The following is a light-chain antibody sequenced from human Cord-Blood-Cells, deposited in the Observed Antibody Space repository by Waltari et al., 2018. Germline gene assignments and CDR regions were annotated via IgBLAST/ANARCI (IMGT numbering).Light chain of an antibody. CDR2: DVS. Sequence: QSVLTQPASVSGSPGQSITISCTGTSSDVGGYNYVSWYQQHPGKAPKLMIYDVSKRPSGAPDRFSGSKSGNTASLTISGLQAEDEADYYCCSYAGSYTWVFGGGTKLTVL. CDR3: CSYAGSYTWV. CDR1: SSDVGGYNY. J-gene: IGLJ3*02. V-gene: IGLV2-11*01.